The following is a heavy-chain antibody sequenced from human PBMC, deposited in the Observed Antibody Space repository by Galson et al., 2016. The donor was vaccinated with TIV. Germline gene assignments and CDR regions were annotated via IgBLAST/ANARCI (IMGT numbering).Heavy chain of an antibody. D-gene: IGHD5-12*01. CDR2: IYSGGST. Sequence: SLRLSCAAPGFTFGVYVMTWVRQAPGKGLEWVSVIYSGGSTSYADSVKGRFTISIDTSKNTLSLQMNSLRADDTAAYYCATSISTSGAFDYWGQGTLVTVSA. CDR1: GFTFGVYV. J-gene: IGHJ4*02. CDR3: ATSISTSGAFDY. V-gene: IGHV3-53*01.